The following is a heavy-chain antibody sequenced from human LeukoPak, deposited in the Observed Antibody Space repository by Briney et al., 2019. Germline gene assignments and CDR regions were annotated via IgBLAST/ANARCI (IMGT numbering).Heavy chain of an antibody. CDR3: ARAVAGGRYFDL. D-gene: IGHD4-23*01. V-gene: IGHV6-1*01. Sequence: SQTLSLTCAISGDIVSNNSAAWTWIRQSPSRGLEWLGRTNFMSEWSNTYAPSMTSRITINADTSKNQFSLQLNSVTPEDTAVYFCARAVAGGRYFDLWGRGALVTVSS. CDR2: TNFMSEWSN. CDR1: GDIVSNNSAA. J-gene: IGHJ2*01.